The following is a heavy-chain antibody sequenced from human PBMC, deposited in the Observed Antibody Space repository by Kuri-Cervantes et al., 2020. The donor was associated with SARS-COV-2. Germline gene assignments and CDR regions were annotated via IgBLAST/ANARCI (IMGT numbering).Heavy chain of an antibody. CDR1: GFTFSSYW. CDR3: ARRFHQCQLLHWYFDL. Sequence: GESLKISCAASGFTFSSYWMSWVRQAPGKGLEWVANIKQDGSEKYYVDSVKGRFTISRDNAKNSLYLQMNSLRAEDTAVYYCARRFHQCQLLHWYFDLWGRGTLVPSPQ. V-gene: IGHV3-7*01. D-gene: IGHD2-2*01. CDR2: IKQDGSEK. J-gene: IGHJ2*01.